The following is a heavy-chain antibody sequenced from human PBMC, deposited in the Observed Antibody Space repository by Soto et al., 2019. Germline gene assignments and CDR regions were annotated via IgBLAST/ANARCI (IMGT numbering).Heavy chain of an antibody. Sequence: SETLSLTCTVSGGSISSGGYYWSWIRQHPGKGLEWIGYIYYSGSTYYNPSLKSRVTISVDTSKNQFSLKLSSVTAADTAVYYCARSTLEGYYFDYWGQGTLVTV. J-gene: IGHJ4*02. CDR2: IYYSGST. CDR3: ARSTLEGYYFDY. D-gene: IGHD2-15*01. CDR1: GGSISSGGYY. V-gene: IGHV4-31*03.